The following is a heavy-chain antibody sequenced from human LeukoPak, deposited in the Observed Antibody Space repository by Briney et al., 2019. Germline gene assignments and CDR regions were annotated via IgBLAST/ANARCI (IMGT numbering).Heavy chain of an antibody. V-gene: IGHV1-46*01. CDR3: ARAAYSSSWLTTSNDY. CDR1: GYTFTSYY. D-gene: IGHD6-13*01. Sequence: GVSVKVSCKASGYTFTSYYIHWVRQAPGQGLEWLGLINPNGGGTTYAQKFQGRVTMTRDTSTSTVYMELSSLRSEDTAVYYCARAAYSSSWLTTSNDYWGQGTLVTVSS. CDR2: INPNGGGT. J-gene: IGHJ4*02.